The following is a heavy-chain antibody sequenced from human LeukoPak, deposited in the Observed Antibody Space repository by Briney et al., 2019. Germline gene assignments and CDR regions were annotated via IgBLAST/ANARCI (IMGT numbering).Heavy chain of an antibody. Sequence: SSETLSLTCAVSGGSISSGGYSWSWIRQPPGKGLEWIGYIYHSGSTYYNPSLKSRVTISVDRSKNQFSLKLSSVTAADTAVYYCASSHYDILTGYSYYFDYWGQGTLVTVSS. CDR1: GGSISSGGYS. D-gene: IGHD3-9*01. J-gene: IGHJ4*02. CDR3: ASSHYDILTGYSYYFDY. V-gene: IGHV4-30-2*01. CDR2: IYHSGST.